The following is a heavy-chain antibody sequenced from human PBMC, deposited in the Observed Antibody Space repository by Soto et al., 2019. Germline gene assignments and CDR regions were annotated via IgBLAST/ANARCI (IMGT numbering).Heavy chain of an antibody. CDR3: ARCRTCRGYSYSHNALDV. D-gene: IGHD5-12*01. CDR1: GFTFSKYA. V-gene: IGHV3-30*04. Sequence: AGGSLRLSCAASGFTFSKYAMEWVRQAPGKGLEWVAIMSYDGRNEYYADSVKGRFTISRDNSKNTLYLQMNSLRAEDTAVYYCARCRTCRGYSYSHNALDVWGQGTTVTVSS. J-gene: IGHJ6*02. CDR2: MSYDGRNE.